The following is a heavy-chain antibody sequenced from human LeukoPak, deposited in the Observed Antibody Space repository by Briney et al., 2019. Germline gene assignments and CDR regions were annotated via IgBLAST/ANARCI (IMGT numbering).Heavy chain of an antibody. D-gene: IGHD3-3*01. Sequence: GGSLRLACSASGFIFSNYAMSWVRRAPGKGLEWVSGISSSGGSTYYRDSVKGRFTISRDNSRNTLYLQMNSLRAEDTAVYYCAKDCSGSWSGYYFGVFDCWGQGTLVTVS. CDR2: ISSSGGST. J-gene: IGHJ4*02. CDR1: GFIFSNYA. V-gene: IGHV3-23*01. CDR3: AKDCSGSWSGYYFGVFDC.